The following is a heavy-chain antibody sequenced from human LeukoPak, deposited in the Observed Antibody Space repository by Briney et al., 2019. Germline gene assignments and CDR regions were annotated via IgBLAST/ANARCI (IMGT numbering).Heavy chain of an antibody. CDR1: GDSIISSSHY. CDR3: AKEERSMPAAGRGY. CDR2: IYYSGST. J-gene: IGHJ4*02. V-gene: IGHV4-39*02. Sequence: SETLSLTCTVFGDSIISSSHYWGWIRQPPGKGLEWIGSIYYSGSTHFNPSLQSRVTMSVDASKNQFSLKLSSVTAADTAVYYCAKEERSMPAAGRGYWGQGTLVTVSS. D-gene: IGHD6-13*01.